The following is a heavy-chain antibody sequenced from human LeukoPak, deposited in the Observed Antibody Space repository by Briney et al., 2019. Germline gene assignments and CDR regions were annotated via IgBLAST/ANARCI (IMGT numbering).Heavy chain of an antibody. CDR2: ISWNSGSI. J-gene: IGHJ4*02. D-gene: IGHD3-16*02. CDR3: XXXXXXXXVWGSYRYTYFDY. CDR1: GFTFDDYA. V-gene: IGHV3-9*01. Sequence: GGSLRLSCAASGFTFDDYAMPWVRQAPGKGLEWVSGISWNSGSIGYADSVKGRFTISRDNAKNSLYLQMNSLRAEDTALYYXXXXXXXXXVWGSYRYTYFDYWGQGTLVTVSS.